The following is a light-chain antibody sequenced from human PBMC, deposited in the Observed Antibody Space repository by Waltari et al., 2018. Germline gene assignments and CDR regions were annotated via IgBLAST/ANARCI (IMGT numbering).Light chain of an antibody. Sequence: SYELTQPPSVSVSPGQTASITCSRDTLGDKYACWYQQKPGQSPVLVIYEGSKPSSGIPERFSGSNSGNTATLTISRTQAMDEADYYCQAWDSSTEVFGGGTKLTVL. V-gene: IGLV3-1*01. CDR2: EGS. CDR1: TLGDKY. J-gene: IGLJ3*02. CDR3: QAWDSSTEV.